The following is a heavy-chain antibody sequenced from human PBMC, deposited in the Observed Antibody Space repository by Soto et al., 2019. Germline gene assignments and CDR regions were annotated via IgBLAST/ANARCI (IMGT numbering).Heavy chain of an antibody. CDR3: AMTRLYDTGTNDYHRDALDI. Sequence: EVQLLESGGGMEEPRGSLKLSCAASGFSFGTYVMNWVRQAPGKGLEWVSGISGSGGRVYSADSVKGRFTISRDNSRNTLYLQMNSLRAEDTAIYYCAMTRLYDTGTNDYHRDALDIWGQGTQVTVSS. V-gene: IGHV3-23*01. D-gene: IGHD3-22*01. CDR1: GFSFGTYV. J-gene: IGHJ3*02. CDR2: ISGSGGRV.